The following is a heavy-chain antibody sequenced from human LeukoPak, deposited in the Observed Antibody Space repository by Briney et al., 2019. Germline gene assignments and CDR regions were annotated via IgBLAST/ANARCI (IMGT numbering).Heavy chain of an antibody. CDR2: INHSGST. CDR3: ARRYCSGGSCPPSPYYMDV. J-gene: IGHJ6*03. V-gene: IGHV4-34*01. Sequence: PSETLSLTCAVYGGSFSGYYWSWIRQPPGKGLEWIGEINHSGSTNYNPSLKSRVTISVDTFKNQFSLKLSSVTAADTAVYYCARRYCSGGSCPPSPYYMDVWGKGTTATVSS. CDR1: GGSFSGYY. D-gene: IGHD2-15*01.